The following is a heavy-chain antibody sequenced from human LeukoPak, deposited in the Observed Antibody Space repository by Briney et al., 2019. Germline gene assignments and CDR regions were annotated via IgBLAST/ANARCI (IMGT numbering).Heavy chain of an antibody. Sequence: PGGFLRLSCAASGFIFSNYAMNWVRQAPGKGLEWVSSISGGTGSAAYADSVKGRFTMSRDNSKNTLYLQMNSLRAEDTAVYYCAKDGGYGSGNYYPDYWGQGTLVTVAS. CDR3: AKDGGYGSGNYYPDY. V-gene: IGHV3-23*01. J-gene: IGHJ4*02. CDR1: GFIFSNYA. D-gene: IGHD3-10*01. CDR2: ISGGTGSA.